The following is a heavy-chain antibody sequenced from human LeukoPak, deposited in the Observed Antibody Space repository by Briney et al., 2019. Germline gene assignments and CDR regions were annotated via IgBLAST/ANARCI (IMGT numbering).Heavy chain of an antibody. CDR1: GFTFSSYA. J-gene: IGHJ6*03. Sequence: GGSLRLSCAASGFTFSSYAMSWVRQAPGKGLEWVSAISGSGGSTYYADSVKGRFTISRDNSKNTLYLQMNSLRAEDTGVYYCARVAEAYFYYMDVWGEGTTVTVSS. CDR2: ISGSGGST. CDR3: ARVAEAYFYYMDV. V-gene: IGHV3-23*01.